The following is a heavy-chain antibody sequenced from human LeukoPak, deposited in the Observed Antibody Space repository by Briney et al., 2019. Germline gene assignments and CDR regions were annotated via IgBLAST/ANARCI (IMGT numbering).Heavy chain of an antibody. V-gene: IGHV4-34*01. D-gene: IGHD2-15*01. Sequence: PSETLSLTCAVYGGSFSGYYWSWIRQPPGKELEWIGEINHSGSTNYNPSLKSRVTISVDTSKNQFSLQLNSVTPEDTAVYYCARLTGIVGGEGWFDPWGQGTLVTVSS. J-gene: IGHJ5*02. CDR1: GGSFSGYY. CDR2: INHSGST. CDR3: ARLTGIVGGEGWFDP.